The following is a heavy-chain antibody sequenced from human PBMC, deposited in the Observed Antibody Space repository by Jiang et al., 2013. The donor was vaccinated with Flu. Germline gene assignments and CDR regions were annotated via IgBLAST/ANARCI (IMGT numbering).Heavy chain of an antibody. D-gene: IGHD3-10*01. CDR2: ITLIHGSP. V-gene: IGHV1-69*01. J-gene: IGHJ5*02. Sequence: VQLVESGAEVKKPGSSVKVSCKASGDTFPNFAINWVRQAPGQGLEWMGGITLIHGSPNYAQRFQGRVTINADESTRTAYMELNSLRFDDTAVYYCARDRGLGLGHLLYAWGQGTLVTVSP. CDR3: ARDRGLGLGHLLYA. CDR1: GDTFPNFA.